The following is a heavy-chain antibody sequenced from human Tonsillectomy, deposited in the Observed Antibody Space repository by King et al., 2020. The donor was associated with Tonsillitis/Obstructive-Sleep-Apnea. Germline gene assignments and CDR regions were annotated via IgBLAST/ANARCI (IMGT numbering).Heavy chain of an antibody. D-gene: IGHD5-18*01. CDR2: ISYSGST. CDR3: ARVKYNYGFYFDY. Sequence: VQLQESGPGLVKPSETLSLTCTVSGGSISNYYWSWIRQPPGKGLEWFGYISYSGSTNYNPSLKSRVTMSVDTSKNHFSLKLTSVTASDTAVYYCARVKYNYGFYFDYGGQGTRVTVSS. J-gene: IGHJ4*02. V-gene: IGHV4-59*01. CDR1: GGSISNYY.